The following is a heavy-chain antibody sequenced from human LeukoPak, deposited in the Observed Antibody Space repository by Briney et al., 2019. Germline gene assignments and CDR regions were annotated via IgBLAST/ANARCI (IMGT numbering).Heavy chain of an antibody. D-gene: IGHD1-1*01. CDR3: ARDFPGTTAGYYYYGMDV. J-gene: IGHJ6*02. V-gene: IGHV4-61*01. CDR2: IYYSGST. Sequence: PSETLSLTCTVSGGSFSSGSYYWSWIRQPPGKGLEWIGYIYYSGSTNCNPSLKSRVTISVDTSKNQFSLKLSSVTAADTAVYYCARDFPGTTAGYYYYGMDVWGQGTTVTVSS. CDR1: GGSFSSGSYY.